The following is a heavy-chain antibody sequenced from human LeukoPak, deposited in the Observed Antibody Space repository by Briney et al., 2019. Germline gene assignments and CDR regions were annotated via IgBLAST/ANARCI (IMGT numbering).Heavy chain of an antibody. J-gene: IGHJ3*02. CDR3: ARLRTSSWKDAFDI. V-gene: IGHV5-51*01. Sequence: GDSLKISCQGSGYTFSNYWIGWVRPMPGEGLEWMGIIYPGDSDSKYSPSVQGQVIISADKSISTTYLQWSSLKASDTAMYYCARLRTSSWKDAFDIWGLGTLVTVS. D-gene: IGHD6-13*01. CDR2: IYPGDSDS. CDR1: GYTFSNYW.